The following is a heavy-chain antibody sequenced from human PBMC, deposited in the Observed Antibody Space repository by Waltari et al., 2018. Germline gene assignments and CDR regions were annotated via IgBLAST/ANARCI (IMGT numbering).Heavy chain of an antibody. D-gene: IGHD3-16*01. V-gene: IGHV3-23*03. CDR3: ARFGLALDL. CDR1: TFPVTRHP. CDR2: IYSGGRT. J-gene: IGHJ3*01. Sequence: EVQLLESGGGLVQPGGSLRLSCAASTFPVTRHPMSWVRPAPGKGLEWVSVIYSGGRTDFGDSVKGRFTMSRDDSKNTVYLQMNSLRPEDTALYYCARFGLALDLWGQGTMVTVSS.